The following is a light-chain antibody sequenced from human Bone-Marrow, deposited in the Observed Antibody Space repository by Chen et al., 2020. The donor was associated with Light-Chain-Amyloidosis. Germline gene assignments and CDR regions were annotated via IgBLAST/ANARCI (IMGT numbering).Light chain of an antibody. CDR1: DLPTKY. CDR2: RDT. J-gene: IGLJ2*01. V-gene: IGLV3-25*03. Sequence: SYYLTQPPSVPVSPGQTARITCSGDDLPTKYAYWYQQKPGQAPVLVIHRDTERPSGISERFSGSSSGTTATLTISGVQAEDEADYHCQSADSSGTYEVIFGGGTKLTVL. CDR3: QSADSSGTYEVI.